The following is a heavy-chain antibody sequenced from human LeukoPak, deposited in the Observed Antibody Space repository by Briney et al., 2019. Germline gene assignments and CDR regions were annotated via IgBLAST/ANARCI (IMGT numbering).Heavy chain of an antibody. V-gene: IGHV3-21*06. J-gene: IGHJ4*02. D-gene: IGHD5-18*01. CDR3: ARGGYSYVYGYFDY. CDR2: ISSRSSFL. Sequence: GGSLRLSCAASGFTFSSYSMNWVRQAPGKGLEWVSSISSRSSFLYYAGSVKGRFTISRDNAKNSLYLQVNSLRAEDTAVYYCARGGYSYVYGYFDYWGQGTLVTASA. CDR1: GFTFSSYS.